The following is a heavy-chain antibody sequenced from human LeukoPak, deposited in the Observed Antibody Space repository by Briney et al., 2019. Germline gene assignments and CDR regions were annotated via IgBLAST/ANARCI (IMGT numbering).Heavy chain of an antibody. CDR2: IYHSGST. D-gene: IGHD3-3*02. CDR3: ARNYPAIFGVVIRPYYYMDV. V-gene: IGHV4-38-2*02. J-gene: IGHJ6*03. CDR1: GYSISSGYY. Sequence: SETLSLTCTVSGYSISSGYYWGWIRQPPGKGLEWIGSIYHSGSTYYNPSLKSRVTISVDTSKNQFSLKLSSVTAADTAVYYCARNYPAIFGVVIRPYYYMDVWGKGTTVTASS.